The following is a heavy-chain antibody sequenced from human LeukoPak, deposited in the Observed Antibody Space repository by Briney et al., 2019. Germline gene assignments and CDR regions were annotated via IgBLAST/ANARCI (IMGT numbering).Heavy chain of an antibody. CDR3: AKTIASCDY. Sequence: PSETLSLTCAVYGGSFSGYYWSWIRQPPGKGLEWIGEINHSGSTNYNPSLKSRVAISVDTSKNQFSLKLSSVTAADTGVYYCAKTIASCDYWGQGTLVTVSS. V-gene: IGHV4-34*01. D-gene: IGHD2-2*01. J-gene: IGHJ4*02. CDR1: GGSFSGYY. CDR2: INHSGST.